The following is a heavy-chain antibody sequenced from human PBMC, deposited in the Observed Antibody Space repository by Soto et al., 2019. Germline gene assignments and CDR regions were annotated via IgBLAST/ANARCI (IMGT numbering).Heavy chain of an antibody. CDR2: ISGSGGST. D-gene: IGHD2-15*01. V-gene: IGHV3-23*01. J-gene: IGHJ6*02. Sequence: PGGSLRLSCAASGFTFSSYAMSWVRQAPGKGLEWVSAISGSGGSTYYADSVKGRFTISRDNSKNTLYLQMNSLRAEDTAVYYCAKDQDPVVTDYYYGMDVWGQGTTVTVSS. CDR3: AKDQDPVVTDYYYGMDV. CDR1: GFTFSSYA.